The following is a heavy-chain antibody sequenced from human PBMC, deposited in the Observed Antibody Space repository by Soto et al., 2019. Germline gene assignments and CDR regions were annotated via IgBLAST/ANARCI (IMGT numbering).Heavy chain of an antibody. V-gene: IGHV3-23*01. CDR2: ISDSGHSG. CDR3: AKQFVDV. Sequence: GVSPSLFSEAPGFSFSKFAINWIRLPPGKGLEGVSGISDSGHSGVYADSVRGRFTISRDNSKSSLYLQMDRLTVDDSAVYYCAKQFVDVWGQGTKVTVSS. J-gene: IGHJ6*02. CDR1: GFSFSKFA.